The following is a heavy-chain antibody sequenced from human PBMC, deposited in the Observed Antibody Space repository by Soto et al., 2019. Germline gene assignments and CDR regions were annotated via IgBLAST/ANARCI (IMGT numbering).Heavy chain of an antibody. CDR1: GFTFSSYG. V-gene: IGHV3-30*18. D-gene: IGHD1-26*01. CDR2: ISYDGSNK. J-gene: IGHJ4*02. CDR3: AKDGIVGATMAFFDY. Sequence: PGGSLRLSCAASGFTFSSYGMHWVRQAPGKGLEWVAVISYDGSNKYYADSVKGRFTISRDNSKNTLYLQMNSLRAEDTAVYYCAKDGIVGATMAFFDYWGQGTLVTVSS.